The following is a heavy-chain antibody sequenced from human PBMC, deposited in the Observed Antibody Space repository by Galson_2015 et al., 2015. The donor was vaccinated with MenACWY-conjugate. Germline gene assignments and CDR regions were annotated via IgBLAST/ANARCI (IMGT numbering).Heavy chain of an antibody. V-gene: IGHV4-59*08. Sequence: SETLSLTCTVSGGSISSYYWSWIRQPPGKGLEWIGYIYYSGSTNYNPSLKSRVTISVDTSKNQFSLKLSSVTAADTAVYYCARQQLGPYYYYGMDVWGQGTTVTVSS. D-gene: IGHD1-1*01. CDR1: GGSISSYY. CDR2: IYYSGST. CDR3: ARQQLGPYYYYGMDV. J-gene: IGHJ6*02.